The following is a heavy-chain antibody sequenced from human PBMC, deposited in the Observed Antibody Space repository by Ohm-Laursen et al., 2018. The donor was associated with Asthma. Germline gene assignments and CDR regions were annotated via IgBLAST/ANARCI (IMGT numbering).Heavy chain of an antibody. V-gene: IGHV1-18*01. J-gene: IGHJ6*02. CDR1: GYTFTSYG. CDR2: ISAYKGNT. Sequence: DSVKVSCKASGYTFTSYGISWVRQAPGQGLEWMGWISAYKGNTRYAQKFQGRVTMTTDTSTSTANMELMSLTSDDTAVYYCARDRTKYYYYYGMDVWGQGTTVTVSS. CDR3: ARDRTKYYYYYGMDV. D-gene: IGHD1-14*01.